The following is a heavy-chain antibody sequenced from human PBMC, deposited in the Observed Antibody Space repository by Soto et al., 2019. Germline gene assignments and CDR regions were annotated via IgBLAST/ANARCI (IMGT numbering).Heavy chain of an antibody. CDR1: GFTVSSNY. J-gene: IGHJ3*02. CDR2: IYSGGST. CDR3: ARAGPGCYNPTDGFDI. D-gene: IGHD3-9*01. V-gene: IGHV3-53*01. Sequence: GGSRRLSSAVAGFTVSSNYMSWVRQAHGKGLEWVSVIYSGGSTYYADSVRGRFTISRDNSKNTLYLHMNSLKAEDTALSYGARAGPGCYNPTDGFDIWGQGTMVTVSS.